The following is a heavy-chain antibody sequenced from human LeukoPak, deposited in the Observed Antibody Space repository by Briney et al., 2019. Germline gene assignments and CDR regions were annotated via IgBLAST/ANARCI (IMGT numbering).Heavy chain of an antibody. J-gene: IGHJ5*02. D-gene: IGHD3-9*01. CDR3: ARNFDLKGFDA. CDR2: INCDSGFT. Sequence: AASVKVSCRAAGYTFTGYYMNWVRQAPGEGLEWRVWINCDSGFTKYSQKFQGRVTMTRDTSITTVYMHMTRLTSDDTAVYYCARNFDLKGFDAWGQGTLVTVSS. CDR1: GYTFTGYY. V-gene: IGHV1-2*02.